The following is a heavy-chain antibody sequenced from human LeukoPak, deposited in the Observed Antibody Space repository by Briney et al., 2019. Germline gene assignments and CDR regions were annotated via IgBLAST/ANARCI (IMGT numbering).Heavy chain of an antibody. V-gene: IGHV4-59*08. D-gene: IGHD3-9*01. Sequence: SETLSLTCTVSGGSISSYYWSWIRQPPGKGLEWIGYIYYSGSTNYNPSLKSRVTLSVDTSKNPFSLTLSSVTAADTAVYYCARGSAPLLRYFDWFSPPLDYWGQGTLVTVSS. CDR2: IYYSGST. CDR3: ARGSAPLLRYFDWFSPPLDY. CDR1: GGSISSYY. J-gene: IGHJ4*02.